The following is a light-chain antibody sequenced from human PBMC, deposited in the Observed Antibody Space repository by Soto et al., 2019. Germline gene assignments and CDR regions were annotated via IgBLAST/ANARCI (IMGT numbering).Light chain of an antibody. CDR2: EVT. V-gene: IGLV2-8*01. Sequence: QPVLTQPPSASGSPGQSVTISCSGTRSDIGAYNYVSWYQQHPGKAPKLMIYEVTKRPPGVPGRFSASKSGNAASLTVSGLQAEDEAEYYCSSFAGNNSVLFGGGTKLTVL. J-gene: IGLJ2*01. CDR1: RSDIGAYNY. CDR3: SSFAGNNSVL.